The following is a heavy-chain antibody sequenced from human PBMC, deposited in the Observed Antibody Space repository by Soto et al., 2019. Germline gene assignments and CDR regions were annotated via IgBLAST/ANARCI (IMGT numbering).Heavy chain of an antibody. D-gene: IGHD2-15*01. CDR3: AGGPNLYYFDF. CDR1: GGSISSGGYY. Sequence: SETLSLTCTVSGGSISSGGYYWTWIRQHPEKGLEWIGNIHYSGSTYYSPSLKSRLIISVDTSKNQFSLNLISVTAGDTAVYFCAGGPNLYYFDFWGPGTLVTVS. J-gene: IGHJ4*02. V-gene: IGHV4-31*03. CDR2: IHYSGST.